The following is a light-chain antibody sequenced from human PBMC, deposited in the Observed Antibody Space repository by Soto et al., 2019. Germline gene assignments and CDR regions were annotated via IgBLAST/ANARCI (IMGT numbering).Light chain of an antibody. V-gene: IGLV1-40*01. CDR2: RNH. CDR3: QSYDSSLSDSYVV. J-gene: IGLJ2*01. Sequence: QSVLTQPPSVSGAPGQRVTISCTGSSSNIGAGYDVHWYKQLPGTAPKLLIYRNHNRPSGVPDRFSGSKSDTSASLAITGLQAEDEADYYCQSYDSSLSDSYVVFGGGTKLTVL. CDR1: SSNIGAGYD.